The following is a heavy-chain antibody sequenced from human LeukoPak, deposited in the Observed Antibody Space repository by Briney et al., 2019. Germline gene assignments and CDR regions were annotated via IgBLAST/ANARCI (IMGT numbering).Heavy chain of an antibody. CDR3: ARRSGYDRRAGTLDI. V-gene: IGHV1-18*01. Sequence: GASVKVSCKASGFTSTSFGFSWVRQAPGQGLEWVGWISGYNGDTSHDQKFQGRVAISTDTSTNTAYKDLGSLTSDDTAVYYCARRSGYDRRAGTLDIWGQGTMVTVSS. D-gene: IGHD5-12*01. CDR2: ISGYNGDT. CDR1: GFTSTSFG. J-gene: IGHJ3*02.